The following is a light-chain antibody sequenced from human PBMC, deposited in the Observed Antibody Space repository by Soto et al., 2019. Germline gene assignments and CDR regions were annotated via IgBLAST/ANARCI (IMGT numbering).Light chain of an antibody. Sequence: EILLTQSPGTLSLSPGERSTLPCRSSQSVSSSYLAWYQQKPGQAPRLLIYGASSRATGIPDRFSGSGSGTDFTLTISRLEPEDFAVYYCQQYGSSPGTFGQGTKVDIK. CDR2: GAS. CDR3: QQYGSSPGT. V-gene: IGKV3-20*01. J-gene: IGKJ1*01. CDR1: QSVSSSY.